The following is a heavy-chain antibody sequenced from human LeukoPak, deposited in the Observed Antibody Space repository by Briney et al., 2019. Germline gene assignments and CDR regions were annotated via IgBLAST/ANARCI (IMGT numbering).Heavy chain of an antibody. Sequence: GGSLRLSCAASGFTFSNYAMSWVRQAPGKGLEWVSVIRGTGGSAYYADSVKGRFTISRDNSKNTVYLQMNSLRAEDTAVYYCARALGYCSGGSCPDYYYYYGMDVWGQGTTVTVSS. CDR1: GFTFSNYA. J-gene: IGHJ6*02. CDR2: IRGTGGSA. V-gene: IGHV3-23*01. CDR3: ARALGYCSGGSCPDYYYYYGMDV. D-gene: IGHD2-15*01.